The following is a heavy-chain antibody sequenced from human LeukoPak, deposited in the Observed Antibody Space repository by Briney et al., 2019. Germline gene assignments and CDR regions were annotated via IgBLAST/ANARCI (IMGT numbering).Heavy chain of an antibody. J-gene: IGHJ3*02. D-gene: IGHD3-10*01. Sequence: GGSLRLSCAASGFTFSSYEMNWVRQAPGKGLEWVSYISSSGSTIYYADSVKGRFTISRDYAKNSLYLQMNSLRAEDTAVYYCARESSWFGDAFDIWGQGTMVTVSS. V-gene: IGHV3-48*03. CDR1: GFTFSSYE. CDR3: ARESSWFGDAFDI. CDR2: ISSSGSTI.